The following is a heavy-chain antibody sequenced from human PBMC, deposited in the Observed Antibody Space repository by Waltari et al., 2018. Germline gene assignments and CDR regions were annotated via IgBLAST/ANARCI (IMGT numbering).Heavy chain of an antibody. Sequence: QVQLQQWGAGLLKPSETLSLTCAVYGGSFSGYYWSWIRQPPGKGLEWIGEINHSGSTNYNPSLKSRVTISVDTSKNQFSLKLSSVTAADTAVYYCARTYYYDSSGWTFDYWGQGTLVTVSS. D-gene: IGHD3-22*01. V-gene: IGHV4-34*01. J-gene: IGHJ4*02. CDR3: ARTYYYDSSGWTFDY. CDR1: GGSFSGYY. CDR2: INHSGST.